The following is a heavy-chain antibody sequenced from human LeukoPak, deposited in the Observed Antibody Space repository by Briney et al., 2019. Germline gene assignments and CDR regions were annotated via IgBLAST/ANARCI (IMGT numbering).Heavy chain of an antibody. Sequence: GGSLRLSCAASGFTFSSYWMHWVRQAPGKGLVWVSRINSDGSSTSYADSVKGRFTISRDNAKNTLYLQMNSLRAEDTAVYYCAKGSNYGGNSGLCDYWGQGTLVTVSS. V-gene: IGHV3-74*01. CDR2: INSDGSST. J-gene: IGHJ4*02. CDR1: GFTFSSYW. D-gene: IGHD4-23*01. CDR3: AKGSNYGGNSGLCDY.